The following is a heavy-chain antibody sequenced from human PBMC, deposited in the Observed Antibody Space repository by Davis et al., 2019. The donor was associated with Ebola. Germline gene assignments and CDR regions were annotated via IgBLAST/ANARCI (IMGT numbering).Heavy chain of an antibody. Sequence: ASVKVSCKASGYTFTGYYMHWVRQAPGQGLAWMGWINPNSGGTNYAQKFQGWVTMTRDTSISTAYMELSRLRSDDTAVYYCARDHTPYYDFWSGSPLFGMDVWGQGTTVTVSS. J-gene: IGHJ6*02. D-gene: IGHD3-3*01. CDR3: ARDHTPYYDFWSGSPLFGMDV. CDR1: GYTFTGYY. CDR2: INPNSGGT. V-gene: IGHV1-2*04.